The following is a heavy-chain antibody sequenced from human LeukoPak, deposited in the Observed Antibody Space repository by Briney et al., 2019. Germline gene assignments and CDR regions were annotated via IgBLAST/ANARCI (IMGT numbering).Heavy chain of an antibody. D-gene: IGHD3-3*01. CDR2: ISGSGGST. J-gene: IGHJ4*02. V-gene: IGHV3-23*01. CDR1: GFTFSSYA. Sequence: PGGSLRLSCAASGFTFSSYAMSWVRQAPGKGLEWVSAISGSGGSTYYADSVKGRFTISRDNSKNTLYLQMNGLRAEDTAVYYCAKASTAAWVLRFLDCFDYWGQGTLVTVSS. CDR3: AKASTAAWVLRFLDCFDY.